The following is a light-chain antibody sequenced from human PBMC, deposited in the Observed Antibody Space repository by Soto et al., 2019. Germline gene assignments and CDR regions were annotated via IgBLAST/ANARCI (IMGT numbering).Light chain of an antibody. CDR1: SSDVGRYNY. J-gene: IGLJ1*01. CDR3: GSYTSTYVRI. CDR2: EVT. V-gene: IGLV2-14*01. Sequence: QSALTQPASVSGSPGQSITISCTGTSSDVGRYNYVSWYQQYPGRAPKLIIYEVTNRPSGVSDRFSGSKSGNVASLTISGLQAADEADYCCGSYTSTYVRIFGTGTKLTVL.